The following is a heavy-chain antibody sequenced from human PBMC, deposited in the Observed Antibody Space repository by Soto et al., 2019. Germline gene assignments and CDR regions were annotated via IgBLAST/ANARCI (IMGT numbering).Heavy chain of an antibody. Sequence: QVQLVQSGAEVKKPGSSVKVSCKASGGTFSSYTISWVRQAPGQGLEWMGRIIPILGIANYAQKFQGRVTITADKSTSTAYMELSSMRSEDTAVYCCARYCGGDCYNADGMDVWGQGTTVTVSS. V-gene: IGHV1-69*02. CDR3: ARYCGGDCYNADGMDV. CDR2: IIPILGIA. D-gene: IGHD2-21*02. CDR1: GGTFSSYT. J-gene: IGHJ6*02.